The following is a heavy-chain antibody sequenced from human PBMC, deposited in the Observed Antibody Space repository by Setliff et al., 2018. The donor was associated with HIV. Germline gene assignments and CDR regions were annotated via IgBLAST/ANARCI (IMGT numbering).Heavy chain of an antibody. D-gene: IGHD6-6*01. CDR1: GDSVSNGRYY. V-gene: IGHV4-61*09. CDR2: IYTSGST. J-gene: IGHJ6*03. CDR3: ARPYSSSSYYYYHMDV. Sequence: PSETLSLTCTASGDSVSNGRYYWSWIRQPAGKGLEWIGHIYTSGSTDYNPSLKSRVTISVDTSKNQFSLKMSSVTAADTAVYYCARPYSSSSYYYYHMDVWGKGTAVTVS.